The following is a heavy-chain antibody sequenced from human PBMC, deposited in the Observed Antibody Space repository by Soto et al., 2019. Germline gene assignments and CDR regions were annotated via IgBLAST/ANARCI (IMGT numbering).Heavy chain of an antibody. D-gene: IGHD2-2*01. V-gene: IGHV3-21*01. CDR1: GFTFSTYS. CDR3: ARGRSINTNMDY. J-gene: IGHJ4*02. CDR2: ISSSGGSL. Sequence: EVQLVESGGGLVKPGGSLRLSCAASGFTFSTYSMNWVRQAPGKGLEWISSISSSGGSLSHAESVKDRFTISRDNAKNSLYLQMDSLRAEDSAVYYCARGRSINTNMDYWGQGTLVTVS.